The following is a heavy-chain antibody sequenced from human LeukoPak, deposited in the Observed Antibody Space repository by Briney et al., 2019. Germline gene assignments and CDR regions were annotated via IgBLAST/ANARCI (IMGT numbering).Heavy chain of an antibody. CDR3: ARVNINNWHSCDY. D-gene: IGHD1-1*01. V-gene: IGHV4-4*02. Sequence: SGTLSLTCAVSGGSISSNNWWGWVRQPPGKGLEWIGEIYHSGSPNYNPSLKSRVTISVNKSRNHFSLNLSSVTAADTAVYYCARVNINNWHSCDYWGQGTLVTVSS. CDR1: GGSISSNNW. CDR2: IYHSGSP. J-gene: IGHJ4*02.